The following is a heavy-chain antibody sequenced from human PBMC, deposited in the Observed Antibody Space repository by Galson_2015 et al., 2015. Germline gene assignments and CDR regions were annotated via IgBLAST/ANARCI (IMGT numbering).Heavy chain of an antibody. J-gene: IGHJ4*02. CDR2: ISYDGSNK. Sequence: SLRLSCAASGFTFSSYSMNRVRQAPGKGLEWVAVISYDGSNKYYADSVKGRFTISRDNSKNTLYLQMNSLRAEDTAVYYCAREDSVYSGSYSDFDYCGQGTLVTVSS. V-gene: IGHV3-30*03. CDR1: GFTFSSYS. CDR3: AREDSVYSGSYSDFDY. D-gene: IGHD1-26*01.